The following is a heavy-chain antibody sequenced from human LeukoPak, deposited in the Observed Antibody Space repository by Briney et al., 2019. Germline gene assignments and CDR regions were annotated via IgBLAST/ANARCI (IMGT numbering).Heavy chain of an antibody. D-gene: IGHD3-10*01. CDR2: IYYSGST. CDR1: GGSIGSSSYY. V-gene: IGHV4-39*01. CDR3: ARRRYYGSGSYYNGQFDP. Sequence: PSETLSLTCTVSGGSIGSSSYYWGWIRQPPGKGLEWIGSIYYSGSTYYNPSLKSRVTISVDTSKNQFSLKLSSVTAADTAVYYCARRRYYGSGSYYNGQFDPWGQGTLVTVSS. J-gene: IGHJ5*02.